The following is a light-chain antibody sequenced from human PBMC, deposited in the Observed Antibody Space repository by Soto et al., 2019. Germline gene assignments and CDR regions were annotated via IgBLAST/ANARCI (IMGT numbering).Light chain of an antibody. V-gene: IGKV3-15*01. Sequence: DIVLTQSPGTLSLSPGERASLSCRASQSVSSGHLAWYQQKPGQAPRLLIYGTSTRATGVPARFSGSGSGTEFTLTISSLQSEDFAVYYCQQYNNWPPTFGQGTKVEIK. CDR2: GTS. CDR1: QSVSSGH. J-gene: IGKJ1*01. CDR3: QQYNNWPPT.